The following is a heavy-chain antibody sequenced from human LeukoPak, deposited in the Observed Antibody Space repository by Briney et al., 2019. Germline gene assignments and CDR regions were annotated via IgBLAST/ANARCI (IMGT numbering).Heavy chain of an antibody. J-gene: IGHJ3*02. CDR3: AKDNGDWFGAFDI. Sequence: GGSLRLSCAASGFTFSSYAMSWVRHAPGKGLEWVSGISGSGGSTYYADFVKGRFTISRDNSKNTLYLQMNSLRAEDTAVYYCAKDNGDWFGAFDIWGQGTMVTVSS. V-gene: IGHV3-23*01. CDR2: ISGSGGST. D-gene: IGHD3-10*01. CDR1: GFTFSSYA.